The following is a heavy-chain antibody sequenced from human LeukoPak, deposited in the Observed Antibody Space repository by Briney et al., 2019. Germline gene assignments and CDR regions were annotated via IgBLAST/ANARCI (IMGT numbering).Heavy chain of an antibody. CDR3: AKAKYYGGTGAFDY. J-gene: IGHJ4*02. CDR1: GFTFSSYG. Sequence: GGSLRLSXAASGFTFSSYGMHWVRQAPGKGMEWVSAISGSGGSTYYADSVKGRFTISRDNSKNTLYLQMNSLRAEDTAVYYCAKAKYYGGTGAFDYWGQGTLVTVSS. V-gene: IGHV3-23*01. CDR2: ISGSGGST. D-gene: IGHD4-23*01.